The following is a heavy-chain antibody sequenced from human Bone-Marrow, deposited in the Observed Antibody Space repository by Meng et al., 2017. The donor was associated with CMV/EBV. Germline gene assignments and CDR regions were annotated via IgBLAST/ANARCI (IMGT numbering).Heavy chain of an antibody. Sequence: GESLKISCAASGFTFSSYGMHWVRQAPGKGLEWVAVISYDGSNKYYADSVKGRFTISRDNSKNTLYLQMNSLRAEDTAVYYCARDDYRGLLEWSPLDYWGQGTLVTVSS. D-gene: IGHD3-3*01. CDR2: ISYDGSNK. CDR1: GFTFSSYG. CDR3: ARDDYRGLLEWSPLDY. J-gene: IGHJ4*02. V-gene: IGHV3-30*19.